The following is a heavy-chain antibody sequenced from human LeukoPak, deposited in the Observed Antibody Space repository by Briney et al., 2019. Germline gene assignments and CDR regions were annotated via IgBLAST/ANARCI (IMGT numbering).Heavy chain of an antibody. Sequence: SQTLSLTCAISGDSVSNNSATWNWIRQSPSRGLEWLGRTYYRSKWYNDYAVSVKSRITVNPDTSKNQFSLQLNSVTPVDTAVYYCARAGLRRVDFDYWGQGTLVTVSS. D-gene: IGHD3-3*01. V-gene: IGHV6-1*01. J-gene: IGHJ4*02. CDR2: TYYRSKWYN. CDR1: GDSVSNNSAT. CDR3: ARAGLRRVDFDY.